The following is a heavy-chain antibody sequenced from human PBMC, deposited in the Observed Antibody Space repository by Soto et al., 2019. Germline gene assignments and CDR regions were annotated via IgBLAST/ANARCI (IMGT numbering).Heavy chain of an antibody. J-gene: IGHJ3*02. CDR3: ARSLMELLRVSEAFDI. CDR1: GGTFSSYA. Sequence: QVQLVQSGAEVKKPGSSVKVSCKASGGTFSSYAISWVRQAPGQGLEWMGGIIPIFGTANYAQKFQGRVTITADESTSTAYMELSSLRSEDTAVYYCARSLMELLRVSEAFDIWGQGTMVTVSS. V-gene: IGHV1-69*01. D-gene: IGHD2-15*01. CDR2: IIPIFGTA.